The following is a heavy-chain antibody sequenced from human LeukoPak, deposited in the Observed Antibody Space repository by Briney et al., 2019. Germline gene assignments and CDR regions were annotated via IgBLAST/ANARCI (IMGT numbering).Heavy chain of an antibody. Sequence: SETLSLTCTVSGYSISSGYYWGWIRQPPGKGLEWIGSIYHSGTTYYNPSLKSRVTISVDTSKNQFSLKLSSVTAADTAVYYCARAGQWLVRTAFDYWGQGTLVTVSS. J-gene: IGHJ4*02. CDR1: GYSISSGYY. CDR3: ARAGQWLVRTAFDY. D-gene: IGHD6-19*01. CDR2: IYHSGTT. V-gene: IGHV4-38-2*02.